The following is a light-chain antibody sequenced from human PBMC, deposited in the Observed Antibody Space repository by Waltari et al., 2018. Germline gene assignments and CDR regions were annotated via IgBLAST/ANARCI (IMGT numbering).Light chain of an antibody. CDR1: NSNIGSHD. Sequence: QSVLTQPPSASGAPGQRVTISCSGSNSNIGSHDVNWYQQVPGTAPKLLIYSNIQRPAGVPDRVSGSKSGTSASLAISGLQSEDEAQYYCATWHDGLYVVGTGTKVTVL. CDR3: ATWHDGLYV. V-gene: IGLV1-44*01. CDR2: SNI. J-gene: IGLJ1*01.